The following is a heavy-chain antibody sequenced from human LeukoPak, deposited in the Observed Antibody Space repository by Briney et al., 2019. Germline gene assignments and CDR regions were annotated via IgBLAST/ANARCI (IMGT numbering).Heavy chain of an antibody. V-gene: IGHV4-30-4*01. J-gene: IGHJ4*02. CDR2: IYYSGST. Sequence: PSETLSLTCTVSGGSISSGDYYWSWIRQPPGKGLEWIGYIYYSGSTYYNPSLKSRVTISVDTSKNQFSLKPSSVTAADTAVYYCAREYSSGYYPYYFDYWGQGTLVTVSS. CDR1: GGSISSGDYY. CDR3: AREYSSGYYPYYFDY. D-gene: IGHD3-22*01.